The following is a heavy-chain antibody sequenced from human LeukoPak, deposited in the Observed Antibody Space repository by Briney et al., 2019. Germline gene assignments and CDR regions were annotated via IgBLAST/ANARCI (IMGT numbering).Heavy chain of an antibody. CDR1: GGSMTSSSYY. Sequence: SETLSVICTVSGGSMTSSSYYWGWIRQPPGRGLEWIGGIYYGANTYYNPSLKSRVTISLDTSKNQFSLRLRSVTAADTAVYYCARPNDYWGQGTLVTVSS. CDR3: ARPNDY. CDR2: IYYGANT. V-gene: IGHV4-39*01. J-gene: IGHJ4*02.